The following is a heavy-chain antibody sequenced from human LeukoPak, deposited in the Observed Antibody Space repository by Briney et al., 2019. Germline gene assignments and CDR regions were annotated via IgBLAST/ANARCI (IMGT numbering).Heavy chain of an antibody. J-gene: IGHJ4*02. Sequence: GASVKVSCKASRYTFTGYHMHWVRQAPGQGLEWMGWINPNSGGTNYAQKFQGRVTMTRDTSISTAYMELSRLRSDDTAVYYCARVRYSGSHLLDYWGQGTLVTVSS. D-gene: IGHD1-26*01. CDR1: RYTFTGYH. CDR3: ARVRYSGSHLLDY. CDR2: INPNSGGT. V-gene: IGHV1-2*02.